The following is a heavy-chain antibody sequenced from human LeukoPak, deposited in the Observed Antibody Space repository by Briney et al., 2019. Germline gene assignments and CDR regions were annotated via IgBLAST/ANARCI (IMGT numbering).Heavy chain of an antibody. J-gene: IGHJ4*02. V-gene: IGHV1-24*01. CDR2: FDPEDGET. CDR1: GYTVTELS. CDR3: ATGTSFGELLQTSLNY. Sequence: ASVKVSCKVSGYTVTELSMHWVRQAPGKGLEWMGGFDPEDGETIYAQKFQGRVTMTEDTSTDTAYMELSSLRSEDTAVYYCATGTSFGELLQTSLNYWGQGTLVTVSS. D-gene: IGHD3-10*01.